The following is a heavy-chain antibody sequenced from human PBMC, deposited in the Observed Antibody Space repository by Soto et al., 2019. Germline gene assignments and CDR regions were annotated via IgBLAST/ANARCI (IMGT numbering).Heavy chain of an antibody. CDR1: GFNFNNDG. J-gene: IGHJ4*02. D-gene: IGHD2-2*01. V-gene: IGHV3-33*01. Sequence: QVQLVESGGGVVQPGRSLRLSCAASGFNFNNDGMHWVRQAPGKGLEWVAFIWFNGINKYYAESVKGRFAISRDNSENSLFLQMDSLRVDDTGVYYCVRDGDFSTGFGKDYWGQGTLVTVSS. CDR2: IWFNGINK. CDR3: VRDGDFSTGFGKDY.